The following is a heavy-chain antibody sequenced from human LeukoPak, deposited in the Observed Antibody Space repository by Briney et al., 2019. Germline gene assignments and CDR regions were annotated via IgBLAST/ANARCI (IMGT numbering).Heavy chain of an antibody. D-gene: IGHD3-3*01. CDR1: GFTFSSYW. CDR3: AKDPEGLL. CDR2: VKQDGSEK. Sequence: GGSLRLSCAASGFTFSSYWMNWLRQAPGKGLEWVANVKQDGSEKYYVDSVKGRFTISRDNAKNSLYLQMNSLRAEDTAVYYCAKDPEGLLWGQGTLVTVSS. J-gene: IGHJ4*02. V-gene: IGHV3-7*03.